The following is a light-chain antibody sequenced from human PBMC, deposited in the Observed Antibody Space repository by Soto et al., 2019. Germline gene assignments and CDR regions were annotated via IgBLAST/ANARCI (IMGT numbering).Light chain of an antibody. V-gene: IGKV1-12*01. CDR3: QQGGSFPIT. CDR2: GAS. CDR1: QDIGSW. J-gene: IGKJ5*01. Sequence: DIQMTQSPSSVSASVGDRVTITCRASQDIGSWLAWYQQKPGKAPDLLIYGASSLQSGVPSRFYGSGSGTDLPLTISSLQPEDFATYYCQQGGSFPITFGQGTRLEIK.